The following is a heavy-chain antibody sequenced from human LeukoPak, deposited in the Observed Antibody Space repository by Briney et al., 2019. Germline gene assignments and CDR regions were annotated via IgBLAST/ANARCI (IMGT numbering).Heavy chain of an antibody. J-gene: IGHJ5*02. CDR1: GGSFSGYY. Sequence: SETLSLTCAVYGGSFSGYYWGWIRQPPGKGLEWIGSIYYSGSTYYNPSLKSRVTISVDTSKNQFSLKLSSVTAADTAVYYCARAWDYDFWSGYPKAPYNWFDPWGQGTLVTVSS. D-gene: IGHD3-3*01. CDR2: IYYSGST. CDR3: ARAWDYDFWSGYPKAPYNWFDP. V-gene: IGHV4-34*01.